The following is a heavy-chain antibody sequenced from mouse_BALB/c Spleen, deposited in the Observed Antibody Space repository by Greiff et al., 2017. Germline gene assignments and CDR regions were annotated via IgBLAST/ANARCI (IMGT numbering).Heavy chain of an antibody. CDR2: IDPENGDT. D-gene: IGHD2-4*01. V-gene: IGHV14-4*02. CDR3: FPFYYDYDGVFAY. J-gene: IGHJ3*01. Sequence: VQLQQSGAELVRSGASVKLSCTASGFNIKDYYMHWVKQRPEQGLEWIGWIDPENGDTEYAPKFQGKATMTADTSSNTAYLQLSSLTSEDTAVYYCFPFYYDYDGVFAYWGQGTLVTVSA. CDR1: GFNIKDYY.